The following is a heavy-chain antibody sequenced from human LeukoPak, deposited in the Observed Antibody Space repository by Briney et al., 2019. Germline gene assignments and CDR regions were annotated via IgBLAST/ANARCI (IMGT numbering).Heavy chain of an antibody. D-gene: IGHD3-3*01. CDR1: GLTFSSYA. Sequence: PGGSLRLSCAASGLTFSSYAMHWVRQAPGKGLEWVAFIRYDGSNKYYADSVKGRFTISRDNSQNTLYLQMNSLRAEDAAVYYCAKDEDLYDFWSGHSGWGQGTLVIVSS. CDR3: AKDEDLYDFWSGHSG. J-gene: IGHJ4*02. V-gene: IGHV3-30*02. CDR2: IRYDGSNK.